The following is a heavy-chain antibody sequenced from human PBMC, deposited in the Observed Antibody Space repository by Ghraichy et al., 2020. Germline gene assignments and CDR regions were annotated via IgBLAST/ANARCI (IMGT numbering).Heavy chain of an antibody. Sequence: ASVKVSCKVSGATVSALSMHREREAPLKGLEWMGGFDPEDGETIYAQKFQGRVTMTEDTSTDTAYMELSSLRSEDTAVYYCATRYSSDAFDIWGQGTMVTISS. V-gene: IGHV1-24*01. CDR1: GATVSALS. J-gene: IGHJ3*02. CDR3: ATRYSSDAFDI. CDR2: FDPEDGET. D-gene: IGHD6-13*01.